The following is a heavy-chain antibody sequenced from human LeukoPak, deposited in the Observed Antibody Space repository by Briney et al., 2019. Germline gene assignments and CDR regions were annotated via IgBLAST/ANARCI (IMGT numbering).Heavy chain of an antibody. CDR1: GYSINSGYY. D-gene: IGHD1-14*01. Sequence: PSETLSLTCTVSGYSINSGYYWGWIRQPPGKGLEWIGSIYYSGSTYYNPSLKSRVTISVDTSKNQFSLKLSSVTAADTAVYYCARARRTRYGMDVWGQGTTVTVS. V-gene: IGHV4-38-2*02. CDR3: ARARRTRYGMDV. CDR2: IYYSGST. J-gene: IGHJ6*02.